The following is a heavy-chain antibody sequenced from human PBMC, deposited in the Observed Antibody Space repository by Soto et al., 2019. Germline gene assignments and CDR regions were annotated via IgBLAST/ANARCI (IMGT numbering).Heavy chain of an antibody. D-gene: IGHD2-21*02. CDR1: GFTFSSYA. V-gene: IGHV3-23*01. CDR2: ISGSGGST. CDR3: AKSLVTPSDAFDL. J-gene: IGHJ3*01. Sequence: GGSLRLSCAASGFTFSSYAMSWVRQAPGKGLEWVSAISGSGGSTYYADSVKGRFTISRDNSKNTLYLQMNSLRADDTAVYFCAKSLVTPSDAFDLWGRGTLVTVSS.